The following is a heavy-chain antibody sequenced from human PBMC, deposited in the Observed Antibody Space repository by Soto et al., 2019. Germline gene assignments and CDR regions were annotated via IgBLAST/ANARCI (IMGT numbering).Heavy chain of an antibody. CDR1: GFTFSSYA. D-gene: IGHD1-20*01. CDR2: ISYDGSNK. CDR3: ARANWSPEGRGFDY. Sequence: GGSLRLSCAASGFTFSSYAMHWVRQAPGKGLEWVAVISYDGSNKYYADSVKGRFTISRDNSKNTLYLQMNSLRAEDTAVYYCARANWSPEGRGFDYWGQGTLVTVSS. J-gene: IGHJ4*02. V-gene: IGHV3-30*04.